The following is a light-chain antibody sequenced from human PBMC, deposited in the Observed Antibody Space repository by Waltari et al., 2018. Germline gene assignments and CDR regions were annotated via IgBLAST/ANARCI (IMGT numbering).Light chain of an antibody. CDR2: EDD. CDR3: QAYVSPGWV. J-gene: IGLJ3*02. V-gene: IGLV6-57*03. CDR1: SGSIASTY. Sequence: NFMLTQPHSVSESPGKTVTISCTRNSGSIASTYVQWFQQRPGRAPTTLIFEDDKRPSGVPDRFSGSIDSSSNSASLTISGLNNEDEADYYCQAYVSPGWVFGGGTKPTVL.